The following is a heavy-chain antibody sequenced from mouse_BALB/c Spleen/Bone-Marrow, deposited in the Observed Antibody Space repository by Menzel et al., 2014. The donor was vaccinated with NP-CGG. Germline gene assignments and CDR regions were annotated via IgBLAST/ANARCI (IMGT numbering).Heavy chain of an antibody. CDR3: TRRGSTMITTGYTMDY. J-gene: IGHJ4*01. V-gene: IGHV5-6*01. CDR2: INSGGSYT. D-gene: IGHD2-4*01. Sequence: EVQRVESGGDLVKPGGSLKLSCAASGFTFSNYGMPWVHQTPDKRLEWVATINSGGSYTYYPDRVKGRFTISRDNAKNTLYLQMNSLKSEDTAIYYCTRRGSTMITTGYTMDYLGQGTSVTVSS. CDR1: GFTFSNYG.